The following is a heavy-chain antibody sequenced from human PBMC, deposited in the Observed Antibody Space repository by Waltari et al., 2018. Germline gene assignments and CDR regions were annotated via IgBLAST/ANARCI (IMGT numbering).Heavy chain of an antibody. Sequence: QVHLVQSGAEGRKPGSSVRVFCEAPGGKFGSYAITWVRQAPGQGLEWMAGIIPIFGTPNYAQKFQGRVNVAADESTSTAYMELSSLRSDDTAIYYCAKRIVGGPFDVWGQGTVVIVSS. D-gene: IGHD1-26*01. CDR1: GGKFGSYA. J-gene: IGHJ3*01. CDR3: AKRIVGGPFDV. V-gene: IGHV1-69*12. CDR2: IIPIFGTP.